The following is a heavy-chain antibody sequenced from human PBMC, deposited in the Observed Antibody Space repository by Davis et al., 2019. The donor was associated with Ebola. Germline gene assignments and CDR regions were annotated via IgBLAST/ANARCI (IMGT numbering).Heavy chain of an antibody. CDR2: ISGSGGST. CDR1: GFTFSSYA. D-gene: IGHD6-19*01. V-gene: IGHV3-23*01. J-gene: IGHJ4*02. CDR3: AKDANRRIAVAGREFDY. Sequence: GESLKISCAASGFTFSSYAMSWLRQAPGKELEWVSAISGSGGSTYYADSVKGRFTISRDNSKNTLYLQMNSLRAEDTAVYYCAKDANRRIAVAGREFDYWGQGTLVTVSS.